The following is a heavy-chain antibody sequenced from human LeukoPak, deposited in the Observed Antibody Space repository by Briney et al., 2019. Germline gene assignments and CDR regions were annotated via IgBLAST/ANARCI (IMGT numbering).Heavy chain of an antibody. J-gene: IGHJ4*02. V-gene: IGHV4-59*01. CDR2: IYYSGST. CDR1: GGSISSYY. Sequence: SETLSLTCTVSGGSISSYYWSRIRQPPGKGLEWIGYIYYSGSTNYNPSLKSRVTISVDTSKNQFSLKLSSVTAADTAVYYCAGSTYYYDSSGYYYETFDYWGQGTLVTVSS. D-gene: IGHD3-22*01. CDR3: AGSTYYYDSSGYYYETFDY.